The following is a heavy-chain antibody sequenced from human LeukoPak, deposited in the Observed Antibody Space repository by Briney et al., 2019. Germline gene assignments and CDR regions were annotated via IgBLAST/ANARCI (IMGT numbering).Heavy chain of an antibody. D-gene: IGHD1-20*01. V-gene: IGHV3-49*04. CDR3: TRDGITATRFFDY. J-gene: IGHJ4*02. Sequence: GSLRLSFTASGFTFGDYAMNWVRQAPGKGREWVGFIRSETYGGTTEYAASVKGRFTISRDDSKSIAYLQMNSLKTEDTAVYYCTRDGITATRFFDYWGQGTLVTVSS. CDR2: IRSETYGGTT. CDR1: GFTFGDYA.